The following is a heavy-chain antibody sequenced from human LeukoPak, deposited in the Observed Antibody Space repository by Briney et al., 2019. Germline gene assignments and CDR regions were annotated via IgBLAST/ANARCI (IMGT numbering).Heavy chain of an antibody. CDR2: MKSKTDGGTT. J-gene: IGHJ4*02. Sequence: KAGGSLRLSCAVSGFTFSNAWMSWVRQAPGKGLELVGRMKSKTDGGTTDYAAPEKGRFTISRDDSKNTLYLQMNSLKTEDTAVYYCTTDRGYSGYDRFDSWGQGNLVTVSS. CDR3: TTDRGYSGYDRFDS. D-gene: IGHD5-12*01. V-gene: IGHV3-15*01. CDR1: GFTFSNAW.